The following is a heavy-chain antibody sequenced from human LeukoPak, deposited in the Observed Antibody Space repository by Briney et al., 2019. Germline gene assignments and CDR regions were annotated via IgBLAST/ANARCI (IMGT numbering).Heavy chain of an antibody. D-gene: IGHD7-27*01. J-gene: IGHJ4*02. V-gene: IGHV3-64*04. CDR1: GFTFSSYA. CDR2: ISSNGGST. Sequence: GGSLRLSCSASGFTFSSYAMHWVRQAPGKGLEYVSAISSNGGSTYYADSVKGRFTVSRDNSKNTLYLQMNSLRAEDTAVYYCAKDGGLWVSAHWGDSWGRGTLVTVSS. CDR3: AKDGGLWVSAHWGDS.